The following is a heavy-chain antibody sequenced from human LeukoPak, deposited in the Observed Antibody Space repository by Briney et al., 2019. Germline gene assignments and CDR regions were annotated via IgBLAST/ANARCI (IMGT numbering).Heavy chain of an antibody. CDR2: IYYSGST. V-gene: IGHV4-59*08. CDR3: ARRKDTAIIFDY. J-gene: IGHJ4*02. D-gene: IGHD5-18*01. CDR1: GGSISSYY. Sequence: SETLSLTCTVSGGSISSYYWSWIRQPPGKGLEGIGYIYYSGSTNYNPSLKSRVTISVDTSKNQFSLKLSSVTAADTAVYYCARRKDTAIIFDYWGQGTLVTVSS.